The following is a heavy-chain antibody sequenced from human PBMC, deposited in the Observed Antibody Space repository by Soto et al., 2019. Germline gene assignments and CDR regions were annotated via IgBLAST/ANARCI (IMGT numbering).Heavy chain of an antibody. J-gene: IGHJ4*02. V-gene: IGHV4-4*02. D-gene: IGHD6-13*01. CDR1: GGSISTSNW. CDR3: ARRYSSSFDY. Sequence: SETLSLTCAVSGGSISTSNWWSWVRQPPGKGLEWIGEVYRTGSTNYNPSLESRLTISVDKSKNQFSLKLSSVTAADTAVYYCARRYSSSFDYWGQGTLVTVSS. CDR2: VYRTGST.